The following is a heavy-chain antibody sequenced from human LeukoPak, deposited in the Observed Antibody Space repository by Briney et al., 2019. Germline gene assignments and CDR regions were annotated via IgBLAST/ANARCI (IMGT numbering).Heavy chain of an antibody. D-gene: IGHD3-22*01. J-gene: IGHJ4*02. V-gene: IGHV3-48*01. Sequence: GGSLRLSCAASGFTFSTYSMNWVRQAPGKGLEWVSYISSSSSTIYYADSVKGRFTISRDNAKNSLYLQMNSLRAEDTAVYYCARDTDYYDSSGNLDYWGQGTLVTVSS. CDR3: ARDTDYYDSSGNLDY. CDR2: ISSSSSTI. CDR1: GFTFSTYS.